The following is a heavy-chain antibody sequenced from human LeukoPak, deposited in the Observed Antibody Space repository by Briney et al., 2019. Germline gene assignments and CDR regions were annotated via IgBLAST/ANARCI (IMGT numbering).Heavy chain of an antibody. CDR1: GYSISSGYY. CDR3: ARARFDY. Sequence: SETLSLTCAVSGYSISSGYYWGWIRQPPGKGLEWIGGIFHSGNTYYNPSLKSRVTVSVDTSKNQFSLKLSSVTAADTAVYYCARARFDYWGQGTLVIVSS. CDR2: IFHSGNT. V-gene: IGHV4-38-2*01. J-gene: IGHJ4*02.